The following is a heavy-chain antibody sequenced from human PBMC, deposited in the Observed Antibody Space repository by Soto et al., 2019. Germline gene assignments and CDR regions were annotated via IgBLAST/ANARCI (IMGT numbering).Heavy chain of an antibody. J-gene: IGHJ6*02. CDR1: GSTFSKYA. D-gene: IGHD3-16*02. V-gene: IGHV1-69*01. Sequence: QVQLVQSGAEVKKPGSSVKVSCKASGSTFSKYAISWVRQAPGQGLEWMGGLIPILGTPKYAQKFQGRVTITTDESTTTAYMELSSVTFEDTAVYYCARDSHDYIWGSYRNGMDVWGQGTTVSVSS. CDR2: LIPILGTP. CDR3: ARDSHDYIWGSYRNGMDV.